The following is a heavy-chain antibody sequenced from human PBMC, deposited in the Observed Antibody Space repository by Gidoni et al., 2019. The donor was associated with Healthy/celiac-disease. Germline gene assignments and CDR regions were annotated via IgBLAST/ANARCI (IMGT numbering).Heavy chain of an antibody. Sequence: QVQLVESGGGVVQPGRSLRLSCAASGFTFSSYAMHWVRQAPGKGLEWVAVISYDGSNKYYADSVKGRLTISRDNSKNTLYLQMNSLRAEDTAVYYCARVRSQWLVQDAFDIWGQGTMVTVSS. J-gene: IGHJ3*02. D-gene: IGHD6-19*01. CDR3: ARVRSQWLVQDAFDI. V-gene: IGHV3-30-3*01. CDR2: ISYDGSNK. CDR1: GFTFSSYA.